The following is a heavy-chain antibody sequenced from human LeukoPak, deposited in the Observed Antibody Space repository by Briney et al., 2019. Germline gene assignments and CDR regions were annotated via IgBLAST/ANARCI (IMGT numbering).Heavy chain of an antibody. CDR3: ARDRSVVPAAKKPLGWFDP. Sequence: PSETLSLTCTVSGYSISSGYYWGWIRQPPGKGLEWIGSIYHSGSTYYNPSLKSRVTISVDTSKNQFFLKLSSVTAADTAVYYCARDRSVVPAAKKPLGWFDPWGQGTLVTVSS. D-gene: IGHD2-2*01. CDR1: GYSISSGYY. J-gene: IGHJ5*02. V-gene: IGHV4-38-2*02. CDR2: IYHSGST.